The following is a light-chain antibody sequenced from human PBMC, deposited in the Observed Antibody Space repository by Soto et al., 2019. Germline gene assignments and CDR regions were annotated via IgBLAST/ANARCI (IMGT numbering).Light chain of an antibody. CDR2: DVT. Sequence: QSALTQSPSASGSPGQSVTISCTGTGSDIGGYNSVSWYQQHPGKAPKVMIYDVTKRPSGVPDRFSGSKSGNTASLTVSALQAEDEADYYCSSYTDRKHLVFGTGTKLTVL. V-gene: IGLV2-8*01. J-gene: IGLJ1*01. CDR1: GSDIGGYNS. CDR3: SSYTDRKHLV.